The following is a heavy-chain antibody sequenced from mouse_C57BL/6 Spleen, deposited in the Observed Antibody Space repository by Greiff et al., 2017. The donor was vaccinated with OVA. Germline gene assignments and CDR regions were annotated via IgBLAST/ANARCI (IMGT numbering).Heavy chain of an antibody. Sequence: VQLLQPGAELVKPGASVKMSCKASGYTFTSYWITWVKQRPGQGLEWIGDIYPGSGSTNYNEKFKSKATLTVDTSSSTAYMQLSSLTSEDSAVYYCARCYDGYPYAMDYWGQGTSVTVSS. CDR3: ARCYDGYPYAMDY. D-gene: IGHD2-3*01. J-gene: IGHJ4*01. CDR2: IYPGSGST. CDR1: GYTFTSYW. V-gene: IGHV1-55*01.